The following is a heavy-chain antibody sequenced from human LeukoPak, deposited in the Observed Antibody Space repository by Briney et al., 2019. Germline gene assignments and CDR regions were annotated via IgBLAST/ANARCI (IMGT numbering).Heavy chain of an antibody. D-gene: IGHD3-10*01. Sequence: QSGGSLRLSCAASGFTFDDYAMHWVRQAPGKGLEWVSGISWNSGSIGYADSVKGRFTISRDNAKNSLYLQMNSLRAEDTALYYCAKGLRDGSGSYSFDYWGQGTLVTVSS. V-gene: IGHV3-9*01. J-gene: IGHJ4*02. CDR2: ISWNSGSI. CDR1: GFTFDDYA. CDR3: AKGLRDGSGSYSFDY.